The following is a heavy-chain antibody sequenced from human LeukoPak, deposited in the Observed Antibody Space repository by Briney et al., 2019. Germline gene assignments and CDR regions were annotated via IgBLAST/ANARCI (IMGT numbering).Heavy chain of an antibody. D-gene: IGHD6-19*01. CDR2: ISSDESDK. CDR3: ARDISGWYSGGYFRMDV. Sequence: GGSLRLSCAASGFTSSNYAMHWVRQAPGKGLEWVAFISSDESDKYYADSVKGRFTISRDNSKNTLYLQMNSLRAEDTAVYYWARDISGWYSGGYFRMDVWGQGTTVTVS. J-gene: IGHJ6*02. V-gene: IGHV3-30-3*01. CDR1: GFTSSNYA.